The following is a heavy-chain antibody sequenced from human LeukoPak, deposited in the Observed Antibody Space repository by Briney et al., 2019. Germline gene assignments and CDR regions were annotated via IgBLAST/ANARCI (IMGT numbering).Heavy chain of an antibody. J-gene: IGHJ3*02. CDR3: AAPRRGPHTLMDPRDAFDI. CDR2: IVVGSGNT. CDR1: RLTFISSG. V-gene: IGHV1-58*02. Sequence: SVKVSCKASRLTFISSGMQWVRQARGQRLEWIGWIVVGSGNTNYAQKFQERVTITRDMSTSTAYMELSSLRSEDTAVYYCAAPRRGPHTLMDPRDAFDIWGQGTMVTVSS. D-gene: IGHD5-18*01.